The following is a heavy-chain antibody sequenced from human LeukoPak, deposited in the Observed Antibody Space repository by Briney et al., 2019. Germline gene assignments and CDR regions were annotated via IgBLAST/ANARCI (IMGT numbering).Heavy chain of an antibody. V-gene: IGHV4-38-2*02. Sequence: SETLSLTCTVSGYSISSGYYWGWIRQPPGKGLEWIGSIYYSGSTYYKSSLKSRVTISLDTSKNQFSLKLSSVTAADTAVYYCARGTLIQLWLRRWFDPWGQGTLVTVSS. J-gene: IGHJ5*02. D-gene: IGHD5-18*01. CDR1: GYSISSGYY. CDR2: IYYSGST. CDR3: ARGTLIQLWLRRWFDP.